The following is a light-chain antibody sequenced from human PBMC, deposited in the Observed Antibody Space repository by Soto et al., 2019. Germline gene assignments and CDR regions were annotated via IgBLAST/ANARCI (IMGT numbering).Light chain of an antibody. V-gene: IGKV3-20*01. Sequence: EIVLTQSPGTLPLSPEERATLSCRASQSVSSSYLAWYQQKPGQAPRLLIYGASSRATGIPYRFSGSGSGTDFTLTISRVEPEDFAVYYCQQYVSSPWTFGQGTKVDIK. CDR3: QQYVSSPWT. J-gene: IGKJ1*01. CDR2: GAS. CDR1: QSVSSSY.